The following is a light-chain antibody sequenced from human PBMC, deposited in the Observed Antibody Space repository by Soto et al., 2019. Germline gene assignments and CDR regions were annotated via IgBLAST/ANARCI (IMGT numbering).Light chain of an antibody. CDR1: SSNIGAGYD. CDR3: QSYDSSLSGYV. V-gene: IGLV1-40*01. Sequence: QSALTQPASVSGAPGQRVTISCTGSSSNIGAGYDVHWYQQLPGTAPKLLIYGNSNRPSGVPDRFSGSKSGTSASLAITWLQAEDEADYCCQSYDSSLSGYVFGTGTKVTVL. J-gene: IGLJ1*01. CDR2: GNS.